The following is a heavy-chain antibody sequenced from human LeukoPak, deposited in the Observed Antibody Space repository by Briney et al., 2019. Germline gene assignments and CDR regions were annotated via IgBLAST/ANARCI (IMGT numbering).Heavy chain of an antibody. CDR2: ISGSGGST. D-gene: IGHD3-22*01. V-gene: IGHV3-23*01. J-gene: IGHJ4*02. CDR3: AKLKSYYDSSGYVDY. CDR1: GFTFSSYA. Sequence: GGSLRLSCAASGFTFSSYAMSWVRQAPGKGLEWVSAISGSGGSTYYADSVKGRFTISRDNSKNTLYLQMNSLRAEDTAVYYCAKLKSYYDSSGYVDYWGQGTLVTVSS.